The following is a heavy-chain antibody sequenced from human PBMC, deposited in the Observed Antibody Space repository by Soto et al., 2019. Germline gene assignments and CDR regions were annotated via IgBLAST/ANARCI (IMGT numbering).Heavy chain of an antibody. V-gene: IGHV1-2*02. J-gene: IGHJ1*01. D-gene: IGHD6-6*01. CDR2: INPNSGGT. CDR1: GYGFTGYN. Sequence: ASVKVSCKDSGYGFTGYNIHWVRQAPGQGLEWMGWINPNSGGTNYAQKFQGRVTMTRGTSITTAYMGLRSDDTAAYYCAREGGGSSKYFHHWGQGTLVTVSS. CDR3: AREGGGSSKYFHH.